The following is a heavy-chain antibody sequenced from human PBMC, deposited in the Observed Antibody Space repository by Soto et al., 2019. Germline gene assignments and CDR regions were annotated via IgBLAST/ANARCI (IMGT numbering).Heavy chain of an antibody. J-gene: IGHJ4*02. V-gene: IGHV1-2*02. Sequence: QVPLVQSGAEVKKPGASVKVSCRASGYTLTDYYLHWVRQAPGQGLEWVGWVNPNSGRTKFAQRFQGRVTMTSDTSSSTVYMELTRVRSDDTAVYYCAREGDASGWFSHWGQGSLVTVSS. CDR1: GYTLTDYY. CDR3: AREGDASGWFSH. D-gene: IGHD6-19*01. CDR2: VNPNSGRT.